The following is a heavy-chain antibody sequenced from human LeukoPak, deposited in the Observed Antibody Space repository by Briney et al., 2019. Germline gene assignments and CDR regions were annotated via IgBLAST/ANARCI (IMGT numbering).Heavy chain of an antibody. V-gene: IGHV3-30-3*01. CDR2: ISYDGSNK. CDR1: GFTFSSYA. J-gene: IGHJ6*02. CDR3: ARQPRGYSYGYLYYYGMDV. D-gene: IGHD5-18*01. Sequence: GGSLRLSCAASGFTFSSYAMHWVRQAPGKGLEWVAVISYDGSNKYYADSVKGRFTSSRDNSKNTLYLQMNSLRAEDTAVYYCARQPRGYSYGYLYYYGMDVWGQGTTVTVSS.